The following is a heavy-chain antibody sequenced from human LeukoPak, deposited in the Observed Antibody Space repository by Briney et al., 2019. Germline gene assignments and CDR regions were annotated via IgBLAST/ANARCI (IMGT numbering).Heavy chain of an antibody. CDR2: ISSSSSYI. Sequence: TGGSLRLSCAASGFTFSSYSMNWVRQAPGKGLEWVSSISSSSSYIYYADSVKGRFTISRDNAKNSLYLQMNSLRAEDTAVYYCAKDRVVVAATPFYYYYYMDVWGKGTTVTISS. CDR3: AKDRVVVAATPFYYYYYMDV. CDR1: GFTFSSYS. J-gene: IGHJ6*03. D-gene: IGHD2-15*01. V-gene: IGHV3-21*01.